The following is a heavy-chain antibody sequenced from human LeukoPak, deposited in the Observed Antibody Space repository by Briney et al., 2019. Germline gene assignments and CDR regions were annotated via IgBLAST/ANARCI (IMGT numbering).Heavy chain of an antibody. CDR3: AGGIDYDSSGYYTNPIDY. CDR1: GFTVSSNY. V-gene: IGHV3-66*02. J-gene: IGHJ4*02. Sequence: GGSLRLSCAASGFTVSSNYMGWVRQAPGKGLEWVSVIYSGGSTYYADSVKGRFTISRDNSKNTLYLQMNSLRAEDTAVYYCAGGIDYDSSGYYTNPIDYWGQGTLVTVSS. D-gene: IGHD3-22*01. CDR2: IYSGGST.